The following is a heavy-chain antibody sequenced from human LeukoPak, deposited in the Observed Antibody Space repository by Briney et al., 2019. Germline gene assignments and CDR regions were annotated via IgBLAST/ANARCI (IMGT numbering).Heavy chain of an antibody. V-gene: IGHV4-31*03. D-gene: IGHD3-16*02. CDR2: IYYSGST. CDR3: ARGDYDYVWGSYRPTYYFDY. CDR1: GGSISSGGYY. Sequence: SETLSLTCTVSGGSISSGGYYWSWIRQHPGKGLEWIGYIYYSGSTYYNPSLKSRVTISVDTSKNQFSLKLSSVTAADTAVYYCARGDYDYVWGSYRPTYYFDYWGRGTLVTVSS. J-gene: IGHJ4*02.